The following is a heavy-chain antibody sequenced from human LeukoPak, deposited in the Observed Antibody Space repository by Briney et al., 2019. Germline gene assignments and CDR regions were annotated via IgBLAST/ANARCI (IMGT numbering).Heavy chain of an antibody. Sequence: GGSLRLSCEASGFSFSNFAMSWVRQAPGKGLEWVSAITGNGGAAHYGDSVKGRFSIYRDNWQNTMYLQMDSLTAGDTAVYYCAKGGLTVGWYFDFWGHGTLVTVSS. CDR1: GFSFSNFA. V-gene: IGHV3-23*01. J-gene: IGHJ2*01. CDR2: ITGNGGAA. CDR3: AKGGLTVGWYFDF. D-gene: IGHD4-23*01.